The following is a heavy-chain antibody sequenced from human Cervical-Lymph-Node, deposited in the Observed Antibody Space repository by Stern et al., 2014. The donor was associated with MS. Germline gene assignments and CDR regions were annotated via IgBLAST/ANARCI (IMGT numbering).Heavy chain of an antibody. V-gene: IGHV4-59*01. Sequence: QLQLQESGPGLVKPSATVSLTCTVSDGPMSSKFWNWIRQPPGKGLEWIGYIYSDGSTNYNPSLKSRVIISLDTSTSQFSLSLTSVTAADTAVYYCARVTGRGTRQNWFDSWGQGTLVTVSS. J-gene: IGHJ5*01. D-gene: IGHD1-26*01. CDR1: DGPMSSKF. CDR3: ARVTGRGTRQNWFDS. CDR2: IYSDGST.